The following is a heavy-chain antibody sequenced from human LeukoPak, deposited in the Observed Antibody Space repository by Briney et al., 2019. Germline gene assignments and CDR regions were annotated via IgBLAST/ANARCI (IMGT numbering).Heavy chain of an antibody. CDR1: GGTFSSYA. J-gene: IGHJ4*02. CDR3: ARDRYSSGWYGDFDY. D-gene: IGHD6-19*01. V-gene: IGHV1-69*13. Sequence: GASVKVSCKASGGTFSSYAISWVRQAPGQGLEWMGGIIPIFGTANYAQKFQGRVTITADESTSTAYMELSSLRSEDTAVYYCARDRYSSGWYGDFDYWGQGTLVTVSS. CDR2: IIPIFGTA.